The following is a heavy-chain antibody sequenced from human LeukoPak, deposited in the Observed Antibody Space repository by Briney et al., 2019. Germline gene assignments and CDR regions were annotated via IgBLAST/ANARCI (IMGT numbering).Heavy chain of an antibody. V-gene: IGHV4-61*02. CDR1: GGSISSGSYY. CDR2: IYTSGST. Sequence: PSETLSLTCTVSGGSISSGSYYWSWIRQPAGKGLEWIGRIYTSGSTNYNPSLKSRVTISVDTSKNQFSLKLSSVTAADTAVYYCARIKAVSGIPNRFDPWGQGTLGTVSS. D-gene: IGHD6-19*01. CDR3: ARIKAVSGIPNRFDP. J-gene: IGHJ5*02.